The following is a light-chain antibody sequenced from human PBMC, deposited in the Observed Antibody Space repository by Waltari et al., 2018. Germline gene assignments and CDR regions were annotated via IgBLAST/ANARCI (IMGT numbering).Light chain of an antibody. Sequence: QSVLTQPPSASGTPGQRVTLSCSGSSSNIGSNTVNWYQQLPGTAPKLLIYSNNQRPSGVPDRFSGSKSGTSASLAISGLQSEDEADYYCAAWDDSLHVVFGGGTKLTVL. J-gene: IGLJ2*01. V-gene: IGLV1-44*01. CDR2: SNN. CDR1: SSNIGSNT. CDR3: AAWDDSLHVV.